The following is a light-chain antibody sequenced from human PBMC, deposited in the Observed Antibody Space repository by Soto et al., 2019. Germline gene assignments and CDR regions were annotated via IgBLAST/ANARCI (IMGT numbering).Light chain of an antibody. CDR3: QQYYSTPPT. CDR1: QSILLSSNNKNY. V-gene: IGKV4-1*01. Sequence: DIVMTQSPDSLAVSLGERATINCRSSQSILLSSNNKNYLAWYQQKPGQPPKLLIYWASTRESGVPDRFSGSGSGTDFTLPISSLQAEDVAVYYCQQYYSTPPTFGQGTKVEIK. J-gene: IGKJ1*01. CDR2: WAS.